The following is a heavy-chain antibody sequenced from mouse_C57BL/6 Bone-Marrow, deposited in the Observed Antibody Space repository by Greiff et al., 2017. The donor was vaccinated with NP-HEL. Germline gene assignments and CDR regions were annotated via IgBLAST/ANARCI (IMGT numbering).Heavy chain of an antibody. J-gene: IGHJ3*01. CDR1: GYTFTSYW. CDR2: IDPSDSYT. V-gene: IGHV1-50*01. CDR3: ARWGDDYPWFAY. Sequence: QVQLQQPGAELVKPGASVKLSCKASGYTFTSYWMQWVKQRPGQGLEWIGEIDPSDSYTNYNQKFKGKATLTVDTSSSTAYMQLSSLTSEDSAVYYCARWGDDYPWFAYWGQGTLVTVSA. D-gene: IGHD2-4*01.